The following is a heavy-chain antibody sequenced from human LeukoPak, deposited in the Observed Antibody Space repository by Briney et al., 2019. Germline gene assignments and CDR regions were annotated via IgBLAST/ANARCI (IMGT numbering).Heavy chain of an antibody. V-gene: IGHV1-2*02. CDR1: GYTFTGYY. D-gene: IGHD2-8*01. J-gene: IGHJ4*02. CDR2: INPNSGGT. Sequence: GASVKVSCKASGYTFTGYYMHWLRQAPGQGLEWMGWINPNSGGTNYAQKFQGRVTMTRDTSISTAYMELSRLRSDDTAVYYCARGGGWGYCTNGVCQGDFDYWGQGTLVTVSS. CDR3: ARGGGWGYCTNGVCQGDFDY.